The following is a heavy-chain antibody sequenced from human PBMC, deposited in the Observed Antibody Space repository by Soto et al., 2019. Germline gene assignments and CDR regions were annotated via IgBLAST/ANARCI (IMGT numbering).Heavy chain of an antibody. CDR2: IIPLFGTT. V-gene: IGHV1-69*06. CDR3: ARGFMVRGGDAWFDT. CDR1: EGTFSTHA. D-gene: IGHD3-10*01. Sequence: QVQLEQSGAEVKKPGSSVKVSCKASEGTFSTHAISWVRQAPEEGLEWMGGIIPLFGTTNYAQKFQGRVTIIADKSTSTVSMELISLRSEDTDIYYCARGFMVRGGDAWFDTWGQGTLVTVSS. J-gene: IGHJ5*02.